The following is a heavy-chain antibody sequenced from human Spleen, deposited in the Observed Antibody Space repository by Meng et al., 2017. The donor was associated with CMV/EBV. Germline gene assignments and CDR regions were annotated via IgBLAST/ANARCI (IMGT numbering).Heavy chain of an antibody. D-gene: IGHD1-26*01. CDR2: INHSGST. V-gene: IGHV4-34*01. CDR1: GGSFSCYY. CDR3: ARGESGSYYPYFDY. Sequence: VYGGSFSCYYWSWIRQPPGKGLEWIGEINHSGSTNYNPSLKSRVTISVDTSKNQFSLKLSSVTAADTAVYYCARGESGSYYPYFDYWGQGTLVTVSS. J-gene: IGHJ4*02.